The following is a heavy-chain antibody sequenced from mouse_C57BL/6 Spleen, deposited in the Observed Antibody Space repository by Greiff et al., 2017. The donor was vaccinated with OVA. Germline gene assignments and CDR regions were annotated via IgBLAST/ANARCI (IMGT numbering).Heavy chain of an antibody. CDR1: GFTFSSYG. D-gene: IGHD4-1*01. Sequence: EVQRVESGGDLVKPGGSLKLSCAASGFTFSSYGMSWVRQTPDKRLEWVATISSGGSYTYYPDSVKGRFTISRDNAKNTLYLQMSSLKSEDTAMYYCARQWEGYFDYWGQGTTLTVSS. CDR3: ARQWEGYFDY. V-gene: IGHV5-6*01. J-gene: IGHJ2*01. CDR2: ISSGGSYT.